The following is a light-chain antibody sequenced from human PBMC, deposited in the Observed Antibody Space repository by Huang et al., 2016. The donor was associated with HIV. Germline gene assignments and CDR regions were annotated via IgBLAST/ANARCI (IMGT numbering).Light chain of an antibody. CDR1: QGISNS. Sequence: DIQLTQSPSSLSPSVGDRVTITCRASQGISNSLAWDQQKPGKAPKLLLHSTSRLENGVPSRFSGSGSGADYTLTISSLHPEEFATYYCQQYYSTPTFGQGTKVEIK. CDR3: QQYYSTPT. J-gene: IGKJ1*01. V-gene: IGKV1-NL1*01. CDR2: STS.